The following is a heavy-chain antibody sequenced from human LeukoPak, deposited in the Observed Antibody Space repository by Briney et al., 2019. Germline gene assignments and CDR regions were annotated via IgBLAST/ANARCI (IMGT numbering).Heavy chain of an antibody. J-gene: IGHJ4*02. CDR1: GGPISNYY. Sequence: SETLSLTCTVSGGPISNYYWSWIRQPPGKGLEWIGYIYYTGTAKSNPSLKSRVTISVDRSKNQFSLKLSSVTAADTAVYYCARGDGYNYFDYWGQGTLVTVSS. CDR2: IYYTGTA. D-gene: IGHD5-24*01. CDR3: ARGDGYNYFDY. V-gene: IGHV4-59*12.